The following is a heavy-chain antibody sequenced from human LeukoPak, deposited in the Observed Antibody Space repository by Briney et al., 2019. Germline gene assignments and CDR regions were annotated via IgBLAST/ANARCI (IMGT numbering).Heavy chain of an antibody. CDR2: IYYSGST. Sequence: SETLSLTCAVYGGSFSGYYWSWIRQPPGKGLEWIGYIYYSGSTNYNPSLKSRVTISVDTSKNQFSLKLSSVTAADTAVYYCARHGTRGRNPYYFDYWGQGTLVTVSS. CDR1: GGSFSGYY. CDR3: ARHGTRGRNPYYFDY. V-gene: IGHV4-59*08. D-gene: IGHD1-26*01. J-gene: IGHJ4*02.